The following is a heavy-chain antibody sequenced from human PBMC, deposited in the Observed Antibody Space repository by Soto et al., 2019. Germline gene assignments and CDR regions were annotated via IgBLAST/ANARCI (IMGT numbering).Heavy chain of an antibody. Sequence: QLQLQESGPGLVKPSETLSLTCTVSGGSLSSDNYYWAWIRQPPGKGLEWIGSIYSSGNTYYDPSHKSRVTISVDTSKSQFSLKLNSLTAADTAVYFCVRGNVPAATFDYWGQGALVTVSS. CDR1: GGSLSSDNYY. D-gene: IGHD2-2*01. V-gene: IGHV4-39*01. CDR2: IYSSGNT. CDR3: VRGNVPAATFDY. J-gene: IGHJ4*02.